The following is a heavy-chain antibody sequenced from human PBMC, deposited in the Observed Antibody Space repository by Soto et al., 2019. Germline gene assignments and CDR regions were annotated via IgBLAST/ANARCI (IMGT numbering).Heavy chain of an antibody. J-gene: IGHJ5*02. CDR1: GDSIISSDFY. CDR2: IFYLGSS. V-gene: IGHV4-39*01. D-gene: IGHD3-3*02. Sequence: SETLSLTCTVSGDSIISSDFYWGWVRQPPGKGLEWIGSIFYLGSSYYNPSLKSRVTMSVDTSKNQFSLRLRSVTAADTALYXCARHSLALRKNNWFDPWGQGIMVT. CDR3: ARHSLALRKNNWFDP.